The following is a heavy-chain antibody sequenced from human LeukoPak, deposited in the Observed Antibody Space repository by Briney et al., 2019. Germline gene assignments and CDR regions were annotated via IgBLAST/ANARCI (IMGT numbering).Heavy chain of an antibody. D-gene: IGHD3-9*01. CDR3: ARSPDILTGEKFDY. Sequence: ASVKVSCKTSGYTFTGYYMHWVRQAPGQGLEWMGWINPNSGGTNYAQKFQGRVTMTRDTSISTAYMELSRLRFDDTAVYYCARSPDILTGEKFDYWGQGTLVTVSS. J-gene: IGHJ4*02. CDR1: GYTFTGYY. CDR2: INPNSGGT. V-gene: IGHV1-2*02.